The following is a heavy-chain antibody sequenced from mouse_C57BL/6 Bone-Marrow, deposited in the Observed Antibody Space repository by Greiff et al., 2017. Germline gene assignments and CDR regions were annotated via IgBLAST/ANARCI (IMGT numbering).Heavy chain of an antibody. J-gene: IGHJ3*01. CDR1: GYTFTDYY. CDR3: ARDGDGYYPAWFAY. Sequence: EVQLQQSGPVLVKPGASVKMSCKASGYTFTDYYMNWVKQSHGKSLEWIGVINPYNGGTSYNQKFKGQATLTVDKSSSTAYLELNSLTSEDSAVYYCARDGDGYYPAWFAYWGQGTLVTVSA. D-gene: IGHD2-3*01. CDR2: INPYNGGT. V-gene: IGHV1-19*01.